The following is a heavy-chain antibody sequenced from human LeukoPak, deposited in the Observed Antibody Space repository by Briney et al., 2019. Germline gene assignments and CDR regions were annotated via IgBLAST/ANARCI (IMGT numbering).Heavy chain of an antibody. CDR3: ARITSSIAARRAPPFAPWFDP. CDR2: IYYSGST. V-gene: IGHV4-59*01. J-gene: IGHJ5*02. D-gene: IGHD6-6*01. Sequence: PSETLSLTCTVSGGSISSSSWSWIRQPPGKGLEWIGYIYYSGSTNYNPSLKSRVTVSVDTSKNQFSLNLSSVTAADTAVYYCARITSSIAARRAPPFAPWFDPWGQGTLVTVSS. CDR1: GGSISSSS.